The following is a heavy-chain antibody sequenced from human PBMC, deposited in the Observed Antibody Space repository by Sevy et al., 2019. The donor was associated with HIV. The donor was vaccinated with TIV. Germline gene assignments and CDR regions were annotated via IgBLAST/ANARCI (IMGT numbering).Heavy chain of an antibody. D-gene: IGHD4-4*01. Sequence: ASVKVSCKASGFTFNTYGFTWVRQAPGQGLEWMGWISGYNGNTKYSQKFQDRVTMTTDTSTTTVYMNLRSLRSDDTAVYYCARFVSNKWYFDYWGQGTLVTVSS. CDR3: ARFVSNKWYFDY. V-gene: IGHV1-18*01. CDR1: GFTFNTYG. CDR2: ISGYNGNT. J-gene: IGHJ4*02.